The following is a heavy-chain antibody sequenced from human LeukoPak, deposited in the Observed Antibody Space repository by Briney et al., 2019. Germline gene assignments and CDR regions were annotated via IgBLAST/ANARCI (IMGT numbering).Heavy chain of an antibody. V-gene: IGHV4-59*01. Sequence: PSETLSLTCTVSGGSISSYYWSWIRQPPGKGLEWIGYIYYSGSTNYNPSLKSRVTISVDTSKNQFSLKLSSVTAADTAVYYCARAMGAPYYYYYMDVWGKGTTVTISS. D-gene: IGHD1-26*01. CDR2: IYYSGST. CDR3: ARAMGAPYYYYYMDV. CDR1: GGSISSYY. J-gene: IGHJ6*03.